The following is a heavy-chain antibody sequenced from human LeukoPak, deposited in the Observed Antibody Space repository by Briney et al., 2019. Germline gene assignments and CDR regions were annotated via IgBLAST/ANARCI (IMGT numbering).Heavy chain of an antibody. V-gene: IGHV4-39*01. CDR1: GGSISSSSYY. J-gene: IGHJ5*02. CDR3: ARRTAVAGTSHWFDP. Sequence: SETLSLTCTVSGGSISSSSYYWGWTRQPPGKGLEWIGSIYYSGSTYYNPSLKSRVTISVDTSKNQFSLKLSSVTAADTAVYYCARRTAVAGTSHWFDPWGQGTLVTVSS. D-gene: IGHD6-19*01. CDR2: IYYSGST.